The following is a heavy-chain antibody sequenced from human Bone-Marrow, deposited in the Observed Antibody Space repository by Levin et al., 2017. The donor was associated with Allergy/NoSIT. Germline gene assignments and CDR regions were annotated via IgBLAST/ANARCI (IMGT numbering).Heavy chain of an antibody. CDR3: SRDLGGVDAY. J-gene: IGHJ4*02. Sequence: SGGSLRLSCATSGFIFNKYWMHWVRQVPGKGLVWVSRINEDGSTTNYADSVKGRFTISRDNAKNTLHLQMNSMRAEDTAVYYCSRDLGGVDAYWGQGTLVTVSS. CDR1: GFIFNKYW. D-gene: IGHD3-16*01. V-gene: IGHV3-74*01. CDR2: INEDGSTT.